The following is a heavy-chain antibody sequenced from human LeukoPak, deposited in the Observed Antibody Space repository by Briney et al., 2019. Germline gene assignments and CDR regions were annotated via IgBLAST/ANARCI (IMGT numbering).Heavy chain of an antibody. V-gene: IGHV4-30-2*01. CDR1: GGSISSGGHS. J-gene: IGHJ4*02. CDR3: ARVGDYYGSGSHFDY. CDR2: IYHSGST. Sequence: TSETLSLTCAVSGGSISSGGHSWSWIRQPPGKGLEWIGYIYHSGSTYYNPSLKSRVTISVDRSKNQFSLKLSSVTAADTAVYYCARVGDYYGSGSHFDYWGQGTLVTVSS. D-gene: IGHD3-10*01.